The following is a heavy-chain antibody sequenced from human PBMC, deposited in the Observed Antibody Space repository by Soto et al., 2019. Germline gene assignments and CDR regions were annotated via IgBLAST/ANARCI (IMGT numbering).Heavy chain of an antibody. CDR3: AKLAVAGTLSFDY. V-gene: IGHV3-30*18. J-gene: IGHJ4*02. Sequence: GLSCSASGFTFSSYGMQWVRQAPGKGLEWVAVISYDGSNKYYADSVKGRFTISRDNSKNTLYLQMNSLRAEDTAVYYCAKLAVAGTLSFDYWGQGTLVTVSS. CDR2: ISYDGSNK. D-gene: IGHD6-19*01. CDR1: GFTFSSYG.